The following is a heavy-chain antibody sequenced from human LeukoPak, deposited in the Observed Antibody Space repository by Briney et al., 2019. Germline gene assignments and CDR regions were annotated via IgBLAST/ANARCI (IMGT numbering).Heavy chain of an antibody. CDR2: IGTTSSII. V-gene: IGHV3-48*01. CDR1: GFTFSDYS. Sequence: GGSLRLSCAASGFTFSDYSMNWVRQAPGKGLEWVSYIGTTSSIIYYADSVKGRFTISRDNSKNSLYRQMNSLRAEDAAVYYCARAYYYDGSSYYFLDCWGQGTLVTVSS. D-gene: IGHD3-22*01. J-gene: IGHJ4*02. CDR3: ARAYYYDGSSYYFLDC.